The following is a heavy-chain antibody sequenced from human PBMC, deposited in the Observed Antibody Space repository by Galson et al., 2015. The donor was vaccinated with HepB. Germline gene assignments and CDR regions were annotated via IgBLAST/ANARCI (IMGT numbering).Heavy chain of an antibody. CDR1: GFTFSSYA. CDR3: AKDYCSSTSCYGQYYYGMDV. CDR2: ISYDGSNK. J-gene: IGHJ6*02. Sequence: LRLSCAASGFTFSSYAMHWVRQAPGKGLEWVAVISYDGSNKYYADSVKGRFTISRDNSKNTLYLQMNSLRAEDTAVYYCAKDYCSSTSCYGQYYYGMDVWGQGTTVTVSS. D-gene: IGHD2-2*01. V-gene: IGHV3-30-3*01.